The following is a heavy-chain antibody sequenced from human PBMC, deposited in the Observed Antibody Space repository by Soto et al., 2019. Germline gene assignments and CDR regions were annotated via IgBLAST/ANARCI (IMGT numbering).Heavy chain of an antibody. CDR3: AKDRMGAGGRGYFEY. Sequence: QVQLVESGGGGVQPGRSLRLSCAGSGFTFSAYGMDWVPQAPDKGLEWVAVISYDGSNKYYADSVKGRFTISRDNSKNTLYLQMNSLRAEDTAVYYCAKDRMGAGGRGYFEYWGEGTLVTVSS. J-gene: IGHJ4*02. V-gene: IGHV3-30*18. CDR2: ISYDGSNK. CDR1: GFTFSAYG. D-gene: IGHD3-10*01.